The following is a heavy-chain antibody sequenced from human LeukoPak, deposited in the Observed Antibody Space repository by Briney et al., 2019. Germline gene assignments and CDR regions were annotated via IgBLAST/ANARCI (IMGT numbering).Heavy chain of an antibody. J-gene: IGHJ6*03. CDR2: ISFDGSNK. D-gene: IGHD5-12*01. CDR1: GFTFSSYA. V-gene: IGHV3-30*04. CDR3: ARGSRTIVTTKFARGHYMDV. Sequence: AGGSLRLSCAASGFTFSSYAMHWVRQAPGKGLEWGAVISFDGSNKYYADSVKGRFTISRDNSKNTLYLQMNSLRAEDTAVYYSARGSRTIVTTKFARGHYMDVWGKGTTVTVSS.